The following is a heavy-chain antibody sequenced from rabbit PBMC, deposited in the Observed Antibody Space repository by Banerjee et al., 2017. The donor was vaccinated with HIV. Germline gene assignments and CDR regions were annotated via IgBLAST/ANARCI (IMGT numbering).Heavy chain of an antibody. Sequence: QSLEESGGDLVKPGASLTLTCTASGFTLSSYWMCWVRQAPGKGLEWIACIYAGSSGSTYYASWAKGRFTISKTSSTTVTLQMTSLTAADTATYFCARGLLETDLWGPGTLVTVS. CDR3: ARGLLETDL. CDR1: GFTLSSYW. CDR2: IYAGSSGST. J-gene: IGHJ4*01. D-gene: IGHD2-1*01. V-gene: IGHV1S40*01.